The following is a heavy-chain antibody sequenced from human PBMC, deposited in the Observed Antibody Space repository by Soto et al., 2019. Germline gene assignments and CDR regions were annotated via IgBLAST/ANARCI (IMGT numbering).Heavy chain of an antibody. D-gene: IGHD5-18*01. V-gene: IGHV4-39*01. J-gene: IGHJ6*02. CDR1: GGSISSSSYY. CDR2: IYYSGST. Sequence: QLQLQESGPGLVKPSETLSLTCTVSGGSISSSSYYWGWIRQPPGKGLEWIGSIYYSGSTYYNPSLKSPVTISVDTSKNQFSLKLSSVTAADTAVYYCARQWRMWDTAMEPSYGMDVWGQGTTVTVSS. CDR3: ARQWRMWDTAMEPSYGMDV.